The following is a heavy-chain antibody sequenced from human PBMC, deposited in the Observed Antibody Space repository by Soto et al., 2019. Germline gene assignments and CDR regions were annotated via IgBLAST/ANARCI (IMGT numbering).Heavy chain of an antibody. J-gene: IGHJ6*02. V-gene: IGHV1-18*01. CDR3: AREGTCSSTSCPTYFSFGMDV. D-gene: IGHD2-2*01. CDR2: ISAYNGNT. CDR1: GYTFASYG. Sequence: GASVKVSCKASGYTFASYGISWVRQAPGQGLEWMGWISAYNGNTNYAQKFQGRVTMTTDTFTRTAYMEVRSLRSDDTAVYYCAREGTCSSTSCPTYFSFGMDVWGQGTTVTVS.